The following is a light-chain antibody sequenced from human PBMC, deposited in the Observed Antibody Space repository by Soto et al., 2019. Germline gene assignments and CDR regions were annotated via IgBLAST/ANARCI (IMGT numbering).Light chain of an antibody. CDR3: QLRYT. Sequence: EIVLTQTRGTLSLSPGARTTRSCSASQSVSSSYLAWYKQKPGQAPRLLIYGASSRSTGIPDRFSGSGSGTDFTLTISRLEPEAVAVYYCQLRYTVGEGNKLEIK. J-gene: IGKJ2*01. CDR1: QSVSSSY. CDR2: GAS. V-gene: IGKV3-20*01.